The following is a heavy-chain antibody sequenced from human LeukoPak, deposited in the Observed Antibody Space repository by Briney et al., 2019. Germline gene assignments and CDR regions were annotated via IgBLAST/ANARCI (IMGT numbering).Heavy chain of an antibody. CDR2: ITDNGGRT. V-gene: IGHV3-64D*06. CDR3: VKDLSGTYSFDD. J-gene: IGHJ4*02. D-gene: IGHD3-10*01. CDR1: GFTLSRDT. Sequence: GGSLRLSCSASGFTLSRDTVYWVRQAPGKGLEYVSSITDNGGRTWYADSVKGRFTISRDNSKNTVYLQMSSLRAEDTAVYYCVKDLSGTYSFDDWGQGTLVGVSS.